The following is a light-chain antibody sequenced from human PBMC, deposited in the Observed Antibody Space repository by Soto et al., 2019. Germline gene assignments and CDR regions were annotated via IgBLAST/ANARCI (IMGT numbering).Light chain of an antibody. CDR2: EVS. Sequence: QSALTQPASVSGSPGQSITISCTGTSSDVGGYNYVSWYQQHPGKAPKLMIYEVSNRPSGVSNRFSGSKSGNTASLTISGLQADDEAHYYCSSYTSSSPHVFGGGTKLTVL. CDR1: SSDVGGYNY. CDR3: SSYTSSSPHV. J-gene: IGLJ3*02. V-gene: IGLV2-14*01.